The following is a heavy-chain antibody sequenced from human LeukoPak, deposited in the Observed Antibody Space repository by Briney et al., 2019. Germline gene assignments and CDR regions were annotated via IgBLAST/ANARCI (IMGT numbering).Heavy chain of an antibody. V-gene: IGHV1-18*01. CDR3: ARDRSEHYDRSAYSWNDALDL. J-gene: IGHJ3*01. CDR2: INTYNGNT. CDR1: DYTFITYG. D-gene: IGHD3-22*01. Sequence: ASVSLSYKASDYTFITYGLSWVRQAPGQGLEWMGWINTYNGNTNYAQKLQGRVTMTTDTSTNTAYMELRSLRSDDTAVYYCARDRSEHYDRSAYSWNDALDLWGQGTMVTVSS.